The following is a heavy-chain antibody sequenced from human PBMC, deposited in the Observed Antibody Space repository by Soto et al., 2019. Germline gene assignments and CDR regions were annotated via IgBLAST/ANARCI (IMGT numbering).Heavy chain of an antibody. Sequence: GGSLRLSCATSGFMFGSYAMNWVRQAPGKGLEWVSVISGGGSTTNYADSVRGRFTTSRDSSTDTVYLQMYSLGVEDTAVYYCAKARKYSSPYDSWGQGTLVTVSS. D-gene: IGHD6-19*01. V-gene: IGHV3-23*01. J-gene: IGHJ5*01. CDR1: GFMFGSYA. CDR3: AKARKYSSPYDS. CDR2: ISGGGSTT.